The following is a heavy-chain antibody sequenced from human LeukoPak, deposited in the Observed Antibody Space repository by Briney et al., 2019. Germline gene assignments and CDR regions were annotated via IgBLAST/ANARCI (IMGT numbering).Heavy chain of an antibody. CDR3: ARDPVVHATSMQFDWYFDL. CDR1: GGSISSSGYF. CDR2: ISHSGSP. D-gene: IGHD2-8*02. Sequence: PSETLSLTCTVSGGSISSSGYFWRWLRQPPGKGLEWIGSISHSGSPYYNPALKSRVTISVHTSKHQFSLKLSSVTAADTAVYYCARDPVVHATSMQFDWYFDLWGRGSLVTVSS. J-gene: IGHJ2*01. V-gene: IGHV4-39*07.